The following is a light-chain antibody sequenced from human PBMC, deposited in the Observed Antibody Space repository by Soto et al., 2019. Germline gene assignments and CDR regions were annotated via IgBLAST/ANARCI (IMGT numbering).Light chain of an antibody. V-gene: IGKV3-11*01. CDR3: QQRSNWPPSIT. J-gene: IGKJ5*01. CDR2: DAS. CDR1: QSVSSY. Sequence: EIVLTQSPATLSFSPGERATLSCRASQSVSSYLAWYQQKPGQAPRLLIYDASNRATGIPARFSGSGSGTDFTLTISSLEPEDFAVYYCQQRSNWPPSITFGQGTQLEIK.